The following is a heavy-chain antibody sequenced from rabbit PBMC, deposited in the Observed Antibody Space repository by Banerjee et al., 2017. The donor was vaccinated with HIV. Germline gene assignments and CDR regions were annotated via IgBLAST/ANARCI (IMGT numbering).Heavy chain of an antibody. Sequence: QEQLVESGGGLVKPEGSLTLTCTASGFSFSSSYWICWVRQAPGKGLEWIGCIYAGSGGYTDYASWAKGRFTISKTSSTTVTLQLNSLTAADTATYFCARDNAGSSGYYFNLWGQGTLVTVS. CDR2: IYAGSGGYT. V-gene: IGHV1S45*01. CDR1: GFSFSSSYW. D-gene: IGHD1-1*01. CDR3: ARDNAGSSGYYFNL. J-gene: IGHJ4*01.